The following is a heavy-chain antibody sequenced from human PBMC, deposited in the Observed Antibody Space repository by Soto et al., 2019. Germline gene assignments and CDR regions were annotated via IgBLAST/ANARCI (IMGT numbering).Heavy chain of an antibody. CDR1: GGTCSSCW. J-gene: IGHJ6*02. CDR2: IKQDGSEK. CDR3: AKVGYRYYYYGMDV. V-gene: IGHV3-7*01. D-gene: IGHD4-4*01. Sequence: GGSLRLSCAASGGTCSSCWMSWVRQAPGKGLEWVANIKQDGSEKYYVDSVKGRFTISRDNARNSLYLQMNSLRAEDTAVYYCAKVGYRYYYYGMDVWGQGTTVTVSS.